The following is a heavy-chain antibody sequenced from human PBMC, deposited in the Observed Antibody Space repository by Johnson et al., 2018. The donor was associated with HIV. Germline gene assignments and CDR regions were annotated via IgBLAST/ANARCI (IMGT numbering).Heavy chain of an antibody. CDR2: IYSGGTT. CDR1: GFTFSNAW. Sequence: VQLVESGGGLVKPGVSLRLSCAASGFTFSNAWMSWVRQAPGKGLEWVSVIYSGGTTYYADSVKGRFTISRDKSNNTLYLQMNSLRAEDTAVYYCAKDLGEGSYLTDDAFDIWGQGTRVTVSS. J-gene: IGHJ3*02. D-gene: IGHD1-26*01. CDR3: AKDLGEGSYLTDDAFDI. V-gene: IGHV3-66*01.